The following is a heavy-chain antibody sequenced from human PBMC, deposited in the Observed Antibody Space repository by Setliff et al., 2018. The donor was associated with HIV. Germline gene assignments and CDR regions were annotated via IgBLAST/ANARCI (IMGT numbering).Heavy chain of an antibody. CDR3: AKCGGTCWHNFFGP. D-gene: IGHD2-15*01. V-gene: IGHV3-48*01. CDR2: IRGKSDII. CDR1: GFAFSDNP. J-gene: IGHJ5*02. Sequence: GGSLRLSCVASSGFAFSDNPMNWVRQAPGKGLEWISHIRGKSDIIKYAESVMGRFTISRDNSKKMLYLQMNSLRAEDTAVYYCAKCGGTCWHNFFGPWGQGTLVTVSS.